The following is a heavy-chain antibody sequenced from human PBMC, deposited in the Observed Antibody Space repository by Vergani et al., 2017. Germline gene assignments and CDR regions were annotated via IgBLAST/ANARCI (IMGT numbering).Heavy chain of an antibody. CDR3: ARDGIVGATDYGMDV. CDR1: VGTSSSYA. V-gene: IGHV1-69*01. Sequence: VHLVQSGAEVKKPGSSVKVSCKASVGTSSSYAISWVRQAPGQGLEWMGGIIPLFATATYAQKFQGRVSITADESTSTAYMELSSLRSEDTAVYYCARDGIVGATDYGMDVWGQGTTVTVSS. J-gene: IGHJ6*02. D-gene: IGHD1-26*01. CDR2: IIPLFATA.